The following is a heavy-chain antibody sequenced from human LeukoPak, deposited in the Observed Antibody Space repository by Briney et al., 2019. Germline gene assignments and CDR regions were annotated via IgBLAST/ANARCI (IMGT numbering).Heavy chain of an antibody. D-gene: IGHD2-2*01. CDR2: IDPSGGST. CDR1: GYTFTNYY. Sequence: GASVKVSCKASGYTFTNYYIHWVRQAPGQGLEWMGMIDPSGGSTSFAQKFQGRVTMTRDTSTSTVYMYLSSLRSEDTAVYYCARGRGIVVVPAAIDAFDIWGQGTMVTVSS. CDR3: ARGRGIVVVPAAIDAFDI. J-gene: IGHJ3*02. V-gene: IGHV1-46*01.